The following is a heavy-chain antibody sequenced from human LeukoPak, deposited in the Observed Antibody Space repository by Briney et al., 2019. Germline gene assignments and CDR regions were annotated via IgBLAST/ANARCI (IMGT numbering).Heavy chain of an antibody. J-gene: IGHJ4*02. CDR2: IYYSGST. CDR1: GGSISSSSYY. CDR3: AGHARFFGVVTLDY. Sequence: PSETLSLTCTVSGGSISSSSYYWCWIRQPPGKGLEWIGSIYYSGSTYYNPSLKSRVTISVDTSKNQFSLKLSSVTAADTAVYYCAGHARFFGVVTLDYWGQGTLVTVSS. V-gene: IGHV4-39*01. D-gene: IGHD3-3*01.